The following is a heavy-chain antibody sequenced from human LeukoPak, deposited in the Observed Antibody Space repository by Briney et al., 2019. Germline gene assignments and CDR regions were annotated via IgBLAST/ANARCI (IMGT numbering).Heavy chain of an antibody. CDR2: IYYSGST. CDR3: ARGQHNYYYYYMDV. Sequence: PSETLSLTCTVSGGSISSSSYYWGWIRQPPGKGLEWIGSIYYSGSTYYNPSLKSRVTISVDTSKNQFSLKLSSVTAADTAVYYCARGQHNYYYYYMDVWGKGTTVTVSS. D-gene: IGHD2-21*01. J-gene: IGHJ6*03. CDR1: GGSISSSSYY. V-gene: IGHV4-39*01.